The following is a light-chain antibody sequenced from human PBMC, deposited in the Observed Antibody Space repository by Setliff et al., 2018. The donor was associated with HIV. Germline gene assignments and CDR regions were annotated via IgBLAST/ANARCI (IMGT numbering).Light chain of an antibody. CDR1: SRDVGGYNY. J-gene: IGLJ1*01. CDR2: EVR. Sequence: LAQPASVSGSPGQSITISCTGTSRDVGGYNYVSWYQQHPGKAPKLIIYEVRNRPSGVSNRFSGSESGNTASLTISGLQAEDEADYYCSSYAITNTLPFGTGTKVTVL. V-gene: IGLV2-14*01. CDR3: SSYAITNTLP.